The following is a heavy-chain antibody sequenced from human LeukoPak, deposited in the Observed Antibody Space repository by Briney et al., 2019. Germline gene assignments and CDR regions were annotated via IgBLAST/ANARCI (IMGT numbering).Heavy chain of an antibody. Sequence: SETLSLTCTVSGGSISRGLYSWSWLRQPAGKGPEWIGRILDTGTTNYNPSLRSRVTISVDTSQNQFSLKLTSVTAADTAVYYCARGVIAAGGNDFDYWGQGTLVTVSS. V-gene: IGHV4-61*02. D-gene: IGHD6-13*01. CDR1: GGSISRGLYS. J-gene: IGHJ4*02. CDR3: ARGVIAAGGNDFDY. CDR2: ILDTGTT.